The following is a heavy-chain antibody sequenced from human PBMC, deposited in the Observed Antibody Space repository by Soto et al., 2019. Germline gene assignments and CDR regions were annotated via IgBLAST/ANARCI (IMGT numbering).Heavy chain of an antibody. Sequence: SETLSLTCAVYGGSLSGFRWSWIRQPPGKGLEWIGEINHSGTTNYNPSLKSRVTMSVDTSKNQFSLNLRSVTAADTAVYFCARNRKSDHWGQGTLVTVSS. J-gene: IGHJ4*02. CDR3: ARNRKSDH. V-gene: IGHV4-34*01. CDR1: GGSLSGFR. D-gene: IGHD3-16*02. CDR2: INHSGTT.